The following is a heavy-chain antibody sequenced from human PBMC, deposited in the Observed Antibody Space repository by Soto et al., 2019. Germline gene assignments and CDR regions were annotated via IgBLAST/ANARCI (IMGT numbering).Heavy chain of an antibody. D-gene: IGHD1-26*01. CDR3: LRTIVGATKGGWFDP. V-gene: IGHV3-23*01. CDR1: GFTFSSYT. J-gene: IGHJ5*02. CDR2: FSGRDATT. Sequence: EVQLSESGGGLVQPGGSLRLSCTASGFTFSSYTMSWVRQAPGKGLEWVSSFSGRDATTYYADSVKGRFTISRDNSKNTLYLQMNSLRAEDTALYCCLRTIVGATKGGWFDPWGQGALVTVSS.